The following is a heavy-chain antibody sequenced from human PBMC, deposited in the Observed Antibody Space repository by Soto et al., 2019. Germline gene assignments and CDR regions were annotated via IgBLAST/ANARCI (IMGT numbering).Heavy chain of an antibody. V-gene: IGHV3-15*01. D-gene: IGHD3-16*01. CDR3: AKGGKVPYYYGMDV. CDR2: IKSKTDGGDI. CDR1: GFTSSNAW. Sequence: GGSLRLSCAASGFTSSNAWMSWVRQAPGKGLEWVGRIKSKTDGGDIYYADSVKGRFIISRDNAKNSLFLQMNSLRAEDTALYYCAKGGKVPYYYGMDVWGQGTTVTVSS. J-gene: IGHJ6*02.